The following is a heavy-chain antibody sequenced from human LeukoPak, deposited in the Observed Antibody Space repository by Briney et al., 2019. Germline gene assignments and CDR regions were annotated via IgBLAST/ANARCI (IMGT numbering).Heavy chain of an antibody. V-gene: IGHV3-30-3*01. CDR3: ARDKDWASDY. D-gene: IGHD3/OR15-3a*01. J-gene: IGHJ4*02. CDR2: ISYDGSNK. Sequence: GGSLRLSCAASGFTFSYYALTWVRQAPGKGLEWVAVISYDGSNKYNADSVKGRFTISRDNSKNTLYLQLNSLRAEDTALYYCARDKDWASDYWGQGTLVTVSS. CDR1: GFTFSYYA.